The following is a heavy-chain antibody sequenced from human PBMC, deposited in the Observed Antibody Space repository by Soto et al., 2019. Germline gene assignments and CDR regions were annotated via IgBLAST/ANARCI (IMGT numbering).Heavy chain of an antibody. J-gene: IGHJ4*02. D-gene: IGHD1-20*01. CDR1: GYTFTSYG. CDR3: ARQLTGTTIPFDY. V-gene: IGHV1-3*01. CDR2: INAGNGNI. Sequence: ASVKVSCKASGYTFTSYGISWVRQAPGQRLEWMGWINAGNGNIKYSQKFQGRVTITRDTSASTAYMELSSLTSEDTAVYYCARQLTGTTIPFDYWGQGTLVTVSS.